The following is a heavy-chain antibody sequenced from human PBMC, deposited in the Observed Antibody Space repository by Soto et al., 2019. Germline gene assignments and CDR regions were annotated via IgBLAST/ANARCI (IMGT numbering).Heavy chain of an antibody. V-gene: IGHV4-34*01. CDR2: INHSGST. D-gene: IGHD3-10*01. Sequence: PSETLSLTCAVYGGSFSGYYWSWIRQPPGKGLEWIGEINHSGSTNYNPSLKSRVTISVDTSKNQFSLKLSSVTAADTAVYYCARDPAFLIRTYYYGSGKGFDPWGQGTLVTVSS. CDR3: ARDPAFLIRTYYYGSGKGFDP. CDR1: GGSFSGYY. J-gene: IGHJ5*02.